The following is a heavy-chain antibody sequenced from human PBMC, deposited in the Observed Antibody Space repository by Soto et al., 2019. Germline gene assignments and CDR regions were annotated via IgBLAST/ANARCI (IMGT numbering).Heavy chain of an antibody. CDR1: GYTFTSYA. J-gene: IGHJ4*02. D-gene: IGHD5-18*01. Sequence: ASVKVSCKASGYTFTSYAMHWVRQAPGQRLEWMGWINAGNGNTKYSQKFQGRVTITRDTSASTAYMELSSLRSEDTAVYYCARDVERGYSYGYYYWGQGTLVTVSS. CDR3: ARDVERGYSYGYYY. V-gene: IGHV1-3*01. CDR2: INAGNGNT.